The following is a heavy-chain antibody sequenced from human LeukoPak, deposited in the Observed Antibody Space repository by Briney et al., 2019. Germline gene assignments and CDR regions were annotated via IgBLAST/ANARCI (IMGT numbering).Heavy chain of an antibody. Sequence: PGGPLSFSGEAPGFPFSSYAVSGARKAPGKGLKGVSAISGSGGGTYYADSVKGRFTISRDNSKNTLYLQMNSLSTEDTAVYYCAKTTTGYSSGRYPGWPVDYWGQGTLVTVSS. CDR3: AKTTTGYSSGRYPGWPVDY. J-gene: IGHJ4*02. D-gene: IGHD6-19*01. V-gene: IGHV3-23*01. CDR1: GFPFSSYA. CDR2: ISGSGGGT.